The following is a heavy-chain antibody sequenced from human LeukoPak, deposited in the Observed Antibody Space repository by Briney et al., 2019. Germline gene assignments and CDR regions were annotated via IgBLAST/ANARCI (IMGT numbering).Heavy chain of an antibody. CDR1: GGSVSSGNYY. J-gene: IGHJ4*02. D-gene: IGHD2-21*02. CDR3: ARAGVVVTAMIEY. Sequence: SETLSLTCTVSGGSVSSGNYYWSWIRQPPGKGLEWIGYIYYSGSTNYNPSLKSRVTISVGTSKNQFSLKLNSVTAADTAVYYCARAGVVVTAMIEYWGQGTLVTVSS. CDR2: IYYSGST. V-gene: IGHV4-61*01.